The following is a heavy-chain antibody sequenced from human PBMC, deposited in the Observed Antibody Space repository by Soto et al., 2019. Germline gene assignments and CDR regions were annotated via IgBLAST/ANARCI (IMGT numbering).Heavy chain of an antibody. CDR1: GDSLNRGGYY. CDR3: ARAPAATAPPFNVKAFDI. V-gene: IGHV4-31*03. J-gene: IGHJ3*02. D-gene: IGHD2-15*01. CDR2: LYYSGSA. Sequence: QVQLQESGPGLVKPSQTLSLTCIVSGDSLNRGGYYWTWIRQHPGKGLEWIGLLYYSGSAHYNPSLKSRLIISVDASKNQFSLNVSSVTAADTAVYYCARAPAATAPPFNVKAFDIWGQGTMVTVSS.